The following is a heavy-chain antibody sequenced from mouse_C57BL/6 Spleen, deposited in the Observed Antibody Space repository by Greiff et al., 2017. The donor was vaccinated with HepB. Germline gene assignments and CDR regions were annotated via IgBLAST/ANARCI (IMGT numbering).Heavy chain of an antibody. V-gene: IGHV1-15*01. D-gene: IGHD3-2*02. CDR3: TRQLRAY. CDR1: GYTFTDYE. Sequence: VKLVESGAELVRPGASVTLSCKASGYTFTDYEMHWVKQTPVHGLEWIGAIDPETGGTAYNQKFKGKAILTADKSSSTAYMELRSLTSEDSAVYYCTRQLRAYWGQGTLVTVSA. J-gene: IGHJ3*01. CDR2: IDPETGGT.